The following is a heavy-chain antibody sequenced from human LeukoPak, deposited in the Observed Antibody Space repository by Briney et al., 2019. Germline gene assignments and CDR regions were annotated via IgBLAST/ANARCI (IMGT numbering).Heavy chain of an antibody. D-gene: IGHD3-10*01. CDR3: ARDTALWFGELPSLDY. V-gene: IGHV3-21*01. J-gene: IGHJ4*02. CDR1: GHTFSRYS. CDR2: ISSSSSYI. Sequence: PGGSVRLSCAASGHTFSRYSMNWVRQAPGKGLEWVSSISSSSSYIYYADSVKGRFTISRDNAKNSLYLQMNSLRAEDTAVYYCARDTALWFGELPSLDYWGQGTLVTVSS.